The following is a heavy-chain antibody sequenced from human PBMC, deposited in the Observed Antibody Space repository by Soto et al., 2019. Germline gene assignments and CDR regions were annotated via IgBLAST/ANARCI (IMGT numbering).Heavy chain of an antibody. CDR2: IYHTGNT. CDR3: AREPLDGMDV. V-gene: IGHV4-30-4*01. CDR1: GGSVNTGDNY. Sequence: HVQLHQSGPRLVKPSQTLSLECSVIGGSVNTGDNYWSWVRQSPGRGLEWIGYIYHTGNTFYNPALENQVTMSVDASKNQFSLTLTSVTAADTAVYFCAREPLDGMDVWGQGTNVTVSS. J-gene: IGHJ6*02.